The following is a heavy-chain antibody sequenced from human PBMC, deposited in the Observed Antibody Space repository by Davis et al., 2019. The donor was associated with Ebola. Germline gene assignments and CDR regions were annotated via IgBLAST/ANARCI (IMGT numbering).Heavy chain of an antibody. CDR1: GFTFSSYA. CDR3: ARDRTGGLVGATFDY. CDR2: IWYDGSNK. Sequence: GGSLRLSCAASGFTFSSYAMSRVRQAPGKGLEWVAVIWYDGSNKYYADSVKGRFTISRDNAKNSLYLQMNSLRAEDTAVYYCARDRTGGLVGATFDYWGQGTLVTVSS. V-gene: IGHV3-33*08. D-gene: IGHD1-26*01. J-gene: IGHJ4*02.